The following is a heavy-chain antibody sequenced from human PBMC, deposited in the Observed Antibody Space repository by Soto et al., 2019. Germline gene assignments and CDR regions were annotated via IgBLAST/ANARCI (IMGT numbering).Heavy chain of an antibody. CDR3: ARAYDYVWKDANWFDP. CDR1: GGSISSGGYY. Sequence: PSETLSLTCTVSGGSISSGGYYWSWIRQHPGKGLEWIGYIYYSGSTYYNPSLKSRVTISVDTSKNQFSLKLSSVTAADTAVYYCARAYDYVWKDANWFDPWGQGTLVTVSS. V-gene: IGHV4-31*03. J-gene: IGHJ5*02. D-gene: IGHD3-16*01. CDR2: IYYSGST.